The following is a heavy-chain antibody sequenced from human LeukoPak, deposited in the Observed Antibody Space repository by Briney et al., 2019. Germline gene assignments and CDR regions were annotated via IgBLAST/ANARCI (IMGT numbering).Heavy chain of an antibody. Sequence: ASVKVSCKASGYTFTGYYMHWVRQAPGQGLEWMGWINPNSGGTNYAQKFQGRVTMTRDTSISTAYMELSRLRSDDTAVYYYARDTPYCSSTSCYTVGNYYYGMDVWGQGTTVTVSS. CDR1: GYTFTGYY. D-gene: IGHD2-2*02. V-gene: IGHV1-2*02. CDR2: INPNSGGT. J-gene: IGHJ6*02. CDR3: ARDTPYCSSTSCYTVGNYYYGMDV.